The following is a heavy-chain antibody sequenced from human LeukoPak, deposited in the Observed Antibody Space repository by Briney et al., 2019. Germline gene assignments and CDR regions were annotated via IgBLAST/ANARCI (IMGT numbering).Heavy chain of an antibody. CDR3: ARAHSGFYLDA. CDR2: THPTGST. CDR1: GGSLGTFY. J-gene: IGHJ4*02. D-gene: IGHD3-22*01. Sequence: SETLSPTCTVSGGSLGTFYWSWIRQSADKGLEYIGRTHPTGSTNYKPSLKSRVTMSIDTSKNQFSMTLQFVTAADTAVYFCARAHSGFYLDAWGQGALVTVSS. V-gene: IGHV4-4*07.